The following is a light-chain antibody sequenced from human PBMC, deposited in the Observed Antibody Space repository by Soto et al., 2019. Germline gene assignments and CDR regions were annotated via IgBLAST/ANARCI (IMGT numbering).Light chain of an antibody. J-gene: IGKJ5*01. CDR2: AAS. V-gene: IGKV1-39*01. CDR3: QQTYSTPIT. Sequence: DIQMTQSPSSLSASLGDRFTIACRASQGISNYLNWYQQRPGKAPKLLIYAASSLQSGVPSRFSGSGSGTDFTLTISSLQPEDFVTYYCQQTYSTPITFGQGTRLEIK. CDR1: QGISNY.